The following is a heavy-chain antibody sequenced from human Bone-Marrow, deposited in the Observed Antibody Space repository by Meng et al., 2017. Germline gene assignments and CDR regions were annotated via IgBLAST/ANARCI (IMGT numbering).Heavy chain of an antibody. V-gene: IGHV4-59*01. J-gene: IGHJ4*02. CDR1: GGSISSYY. CDR2: IYYSGST. CDR3: AKDPRLLHGAYFDY. Sequence: GSLRLSCTVSGGSISSYYWSWIRQPPGKGLEWIGYIYYSGSTNYNPSLKSRVTISVDTSKNQFSLKLSSVTAADTAVYYCAKDPRLLHGAYFDYWGQGTLVTVSS. D-gene: IGHD2-21*02.